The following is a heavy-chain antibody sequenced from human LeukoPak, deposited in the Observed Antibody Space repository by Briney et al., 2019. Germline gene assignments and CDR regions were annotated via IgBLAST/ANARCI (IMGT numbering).Heavy chain of an antibody. CDR1: GCTFSSYG. CDR2: IRYDGSNK. Sequence: PGGSLRLSCAASGCTFSSYGMHWVRQAPGKGLEWVAFIRYDGSNKYYADSVKGRFTISRDNSKNTLYLQMDSLTAEDTAVYYCAKDHKYSNYAFDIWGQGTRVTVSS. CDR3: AKDHKYSNYAFDI. V-gene: IGHV3-30*02. J-gene: IGHJ3*02. D-gene: IGHD4-11*01.